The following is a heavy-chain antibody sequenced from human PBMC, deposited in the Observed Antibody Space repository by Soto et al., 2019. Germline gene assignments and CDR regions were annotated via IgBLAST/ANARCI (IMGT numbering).Heavy chain of an antibody. CDR1: GYTFTGYY. J-gene: IGHJ3*02. CDR3: ARACFYGSGSGVSIAFDM. V-gene: IGHV1-2*04. CDR2: INPNSGGT. Sequence: ASVEVSCKASGYTFTGYYIHWVRQAPGQGLEWMGWINPNSGGTNYAQKFQGWVTMTRDTSISTAYMELSRLRSDDTAVYYCARACFYGSGSGVSIAFDMWGQGSLVTV. D-gene: IGHD3-10*01.